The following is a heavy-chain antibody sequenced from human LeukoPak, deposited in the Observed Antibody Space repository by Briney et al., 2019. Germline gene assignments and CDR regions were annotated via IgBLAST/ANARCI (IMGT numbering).Heavy chain of an antibody. V-gene: IGHV4-59*08. CDR3: ARSVYYYDNFDY. CDR2: VYYSGST. D-gene: IGHD3-22*01. CDR1: GGSISSYY. J-gene: IGHJ4*02. Sequence: SETLSLTCTVSGGSISSYYWTWIRQPPGKGLEWIGYVYYSGSTNYNPSLKSRVTISVDTSKNQFSLNLTSVTAADTAVYYCARSVYYYDNFDYWGQGTLVTVSS.